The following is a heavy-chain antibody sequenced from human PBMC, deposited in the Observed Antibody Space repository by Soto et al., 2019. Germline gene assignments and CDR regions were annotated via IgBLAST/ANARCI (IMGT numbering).Heavy chain of an antibody. D-gene: IGHD6-19*01. CDR3: ARDWVPSSYSSGGDYYYGMDV. CDR2: ISSSGSTI. J-gene: IGHJ6*02. Sequence: XVSLRLSCAASGFTFSDYYMSWIRQAPGKGLEWVSYISSSGSTIYYADSVKGRFTISRDNAKNSLYLQMNSLRAEDTAVYYCARDWVPSSYSSGGDYYYGMDVWGQGTTVTVSS. CDR1: GFTFSDYY. V-gene: IGHV3-11*01.